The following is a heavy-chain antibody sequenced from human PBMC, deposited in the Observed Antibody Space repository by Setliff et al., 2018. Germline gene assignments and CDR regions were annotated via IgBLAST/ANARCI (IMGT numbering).Heavy chain of an antibody. CDR3: AKAPSVREVIWAFDY. CDR2: IRYDGSNK. V-gene: IGHV3-30*02. Sequence: GSLRLSCAASGFTFSSYGMHWVRQAPGKGLEWVAFIRYDGSNKYYADSVKGRFTISRDNSKNTLYLQMNSLRAEDTAVYYCAKAPSVREVIWAFDYWGQGTLVTVSS. J-gene: IGHJ4*02. CDR1: GFTFSSYG. D-gene: IGHD3-10*01.